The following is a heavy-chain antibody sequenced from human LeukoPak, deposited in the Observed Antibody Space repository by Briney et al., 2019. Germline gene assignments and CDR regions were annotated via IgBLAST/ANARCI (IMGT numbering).Heavy chain of an antibody. CDR3: AKGGDGYNYYFDY. V-gene: IGHV3-23*01. D-gene: IGHD5-24*01. CDR1: GFTFSKNA. CDR2: MSGSGDSS. J-gene: IGHJ4*02. Sequence: GGSLRLSCAASGFTFSKNAMSWVRQAPGKGLEWVSAMSGSGDSSYYADSVKGRFIISRDNSKNTLYLQMNSLRAEDTAVYYCAKGGDGYNYYFDYWGQETLVTVSS.